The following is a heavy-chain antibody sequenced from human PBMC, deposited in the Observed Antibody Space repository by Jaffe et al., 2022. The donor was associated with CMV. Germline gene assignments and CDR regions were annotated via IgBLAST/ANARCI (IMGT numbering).Heavy chain of an antibody. J-gene: IGHJ4*02. Sequence: EVQLVESGGGLIQPGGSLRLSCAASGFTVSSNYMSWVRQAPGKGLEWVSVIYSGGSTYYADSVKGRFTISRDNSKNTLYLQMNSLRAEDTAVYYCAKGLEGGSYYAPDYWGQGTLVTVSS. D-gene: IGHD1-26*01. CDR1: GFTVSSNY. CDR2: IYSGGST. CDR3: AKGLEGGSYYAPDY. V-gene: IGHV3-53*01.